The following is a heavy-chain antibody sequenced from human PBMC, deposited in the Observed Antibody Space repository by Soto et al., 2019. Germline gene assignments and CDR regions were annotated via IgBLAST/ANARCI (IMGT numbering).Heavy chain of an antibody. Sequence: SETLSLTCTVSGGSIRSYYWSWIRQPPGKGLEWIGYIFHSGSTNYNPSLKSRVTISVDTSRNQFSLKLSSVTAADTAMYYRARDFQASGPTGWFDSWGQGTPVTVSS. CDR2: IFHSGST. D-gene: IGHD3-10*01. V-gene: IGHV4-59*01. CDR1: GGSIRSYY. J-gene: IGHJ5*01. CDR3: ARDFQASGPTGWFDS.